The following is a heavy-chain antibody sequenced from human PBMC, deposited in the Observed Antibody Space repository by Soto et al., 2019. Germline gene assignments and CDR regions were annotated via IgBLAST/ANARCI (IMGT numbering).Heavy chain of an antibody. D-gene: IGHD6-13*01. V-gene: IGHV1-18*01. J-gene: IGHJ6*02. CDR3: ARDFLEVHGSSWPAYYYYGMDV. CDR2: ISAYNGNT. CDR1: GYTFTSYG. Sequence: GASVKVSCKASGYTFTSYGISWVRQAPGQGLEWMGWISAYNGNTNYAQKLQGRVTMTTDTSTSTAYMELRSLRSDDTAVYYCARDFLEVHGSSWPAYYYYGMDVWGQGTTVTVSS.